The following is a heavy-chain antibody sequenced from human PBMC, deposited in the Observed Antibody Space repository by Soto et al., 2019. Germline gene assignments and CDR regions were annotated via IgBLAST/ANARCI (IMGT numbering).Heavy chain of an antibody. CDR1: GFTFSSYG. CDR2: ISYDGSNK. CDR3: AKDTYSSGNY. D-gene: IGHD6-19*01. J-gene: IGHJ4*02. Sequence: QVQLVESGGGVVQPGRSLRLSCAASGFTFSSYGMHWVRQAPGKGLEWVAVISYDGSNKYYVDSVKGRFTISRDNSKNTLYLQMNSLRAEDTAVYYCAKDTYSSGNYWGQGTLVTVSS. V-gene: IGHV3-30*18.